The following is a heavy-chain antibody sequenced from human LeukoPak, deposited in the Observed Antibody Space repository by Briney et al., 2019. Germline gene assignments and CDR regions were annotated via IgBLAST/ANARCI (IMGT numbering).Heavy chain of an antibody. V-gene: IGHV4-59*12. D-gene: IGHD2-15*01. J-gene: IGHJ4*02. CDR2: IYYSGST. Sequence: SETLSLTCTVSGGSISSYYWSWIRQPPGKGLEWIGYIYYSGSTNYNPSLKSRVTMSVDTSKNQFSLKLTSVTAADTAVYYCARENCSGGSCQNAFDYWGQGTLVTVSS. CDR1: GGSISSYY. CDR3: ARENCSGGSCQNAFDY.